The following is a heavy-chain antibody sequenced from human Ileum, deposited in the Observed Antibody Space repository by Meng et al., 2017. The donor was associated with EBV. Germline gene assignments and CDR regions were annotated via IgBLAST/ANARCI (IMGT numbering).Heavy chain of an antibody. CDR2: VYHDGAT. D-gene: IGHD3-10*01. J-gene: IGHJ4*02. V-gene: IGHV4-4*01. CDR1: GDSGSGSDW. CDR3: ARSSPIVRGLDY. Sequence: VRLEWSGQGLLKPQGPLAFTCAVSGDSGSGSDWWSWVRQPPGKGLEWIGEVYHDGATNYPPSLKSRVTISLDKSKNEVNLHLNSLTAADTAVYFCARSSPIVRGLDYWGQGTLVTVSS.